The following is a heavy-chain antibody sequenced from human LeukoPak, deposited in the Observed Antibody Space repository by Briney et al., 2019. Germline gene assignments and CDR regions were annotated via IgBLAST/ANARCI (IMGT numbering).Heavy chain of an antibody. CDR3: ARRGPGWGYFDL. J-gene: IGHJ2*01. CDR1: GGSDSSYY. V-gene: IGHV4-4*07. Sequence: PSETLSLTCTVSGGSDSSYYWNWIRQPAGKGLEWIGHIHTSGSTNYNPSLKSRVTMSVDTSKSQLSLRLTSVTAADTAMYYCARRGPGWGYFDLWGRGTLVTVSS. D-gene: IGHD6-19*01. CDR2: IHTSGST.